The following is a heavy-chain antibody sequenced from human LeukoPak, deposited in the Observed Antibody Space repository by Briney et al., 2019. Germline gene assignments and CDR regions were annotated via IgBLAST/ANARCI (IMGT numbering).Heavy chain of an antibody. D-gene: IGHD1-14*01. CDR1: GYPFTTWE. CDR2: VHPNSGDT. V-gene: IGHV1-8*01. J-gene: IGHJ5*02. CDR3: ARGPRNDP. Sequence: GASVKVSCKTSGYPFTTWEINWVRQPAGQGLEWMGWVHPNSGDTDYAQRFQGRVTMTRDTSTSTVYMELRGLRFDDTAVYFCARGPRNDPWGQGTLVTVSS.